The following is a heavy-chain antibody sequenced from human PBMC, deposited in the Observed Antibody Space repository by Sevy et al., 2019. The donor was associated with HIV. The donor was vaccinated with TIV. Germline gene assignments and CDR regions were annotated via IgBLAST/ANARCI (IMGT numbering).Heavy chain of an antibody. Sequence: GGSLRLSCAASGFTFSSYSMNWVRQAPGKGLEWVSYISSSSSTIYYADSVKGRFTISRDNAKNSLYLQRNSLRAEDTAVYYCATRHYYYDSSGYYSADAFDIWGQGTMVTVSS. CDR2: ISSSSSTI. CDR3: ATRHYYYDSSGYYSADAFDI. CDR1: GFTFSSYS. V-gene: IGHV3-48*01. J-gene: IGHJ3*02. D-gene: IGHD3-22*01.